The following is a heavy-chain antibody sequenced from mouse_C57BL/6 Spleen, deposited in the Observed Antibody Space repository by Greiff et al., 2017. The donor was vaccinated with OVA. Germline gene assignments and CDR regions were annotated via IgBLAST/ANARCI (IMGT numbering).Heavy chain of an antibody. Sequence: QVQLQQPGAELVRPGSSVKLSCKASGYTFTSYWMHWVKQRPGQGLEWIGNINPSNGGTNYNEKFKSKATLTVDKSSSTAYMQLSSLTSEDSAVYYCARRGVLRDYFDYWGQGTTLTVSS. V-gene: IGHV1-53*01. J-gene: IGHJ2*01. CDR3: ARRGVLRDYFDY. CDR1: GYTFTSYW. D-gene: IGHD1-1*01. CDR2: INPSNGGT.